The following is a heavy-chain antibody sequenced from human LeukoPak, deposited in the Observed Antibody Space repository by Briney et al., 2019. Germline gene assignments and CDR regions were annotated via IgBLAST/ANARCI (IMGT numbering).Heavy chain of an antibody. CDR1: GFTFSSYG. CDR3: AKDYYGSGTVLYYFDY. Sequence: GGSLRLSCAASGFTFSSYGMHWVRQAPGKGLEWVAFLRYDGSNKYYADSVKGRFTISRDNSKNTLYLQMNSLRAEDTAVYYCAKDYYGSGTVLYYFDYWGQGTLVTVSS. V-gene: IGHV3-30*02. CDR2: LRYDGSNK. D-gene: IGHD3-10*01. J-gene: IGHJ4*02.